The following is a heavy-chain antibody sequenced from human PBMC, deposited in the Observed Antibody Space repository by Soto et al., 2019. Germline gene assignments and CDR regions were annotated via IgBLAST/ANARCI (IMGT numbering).Heavy chain of an antibody. CDR2: ISAYNGNT. CDR1: GYTFTSYG. V-gene: IGHV1-18*01. CDR3: ASVTEPGASYAFDI. D-gene: IGHD1-26*01. Sequence: ASVKVSCKASGYTFTSYGISWVRQAPGQGLEWMGWISAYNGNTNYAQKRQGRVTMTTDTSTSTAYMELRSLRSDDTAVYYCASVTEPGASYAFDIWGQGAMVTVPS. J-gene: IGHJ3*02.